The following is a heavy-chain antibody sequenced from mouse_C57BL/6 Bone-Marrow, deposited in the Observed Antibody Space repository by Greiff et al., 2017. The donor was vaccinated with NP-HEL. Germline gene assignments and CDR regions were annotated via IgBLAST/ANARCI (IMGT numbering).Heavy chain of an antibody. CDR1: GYTFTDYY. D-gene: IGHD2-2*01. V-gene: IGHV1-19*01. Sequence: VQLKESGPVLVKPGASVKMSCKASGYTFTDYYMNWVKQSHGKSLEWIGVINPYNGGTSYNQKFKGKATLTVDKSSSTAYMELNSLTSEDSAVYYCARGRGYVMDYWGQGTSVTVSS. J-gene: IGHJ4*01. CDR3: ARGRGYVMDY. CDR2: INPYNGGT.